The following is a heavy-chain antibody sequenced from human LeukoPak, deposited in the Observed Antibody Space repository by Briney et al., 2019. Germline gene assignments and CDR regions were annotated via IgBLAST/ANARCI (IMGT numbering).Heavy chain of an antibody. Sequence: PGGSLRLSCAASGFIFSDYAIHWVRQVPGKGLEWVAVIWNDGSNTYYGDSVKGLFTISRDNSKNTVYLQMNSLRAEDTAVYYCARDNAGLVKHLDAFDLWGQGTMVTVAS. V-gene: IGHV3-33*01. CDR2: IWNDGSNT. D-gene: IGHD1-26*01. CDR3: ARDNAGLVKHLDAFDL. J-gene: IGHJ3*01. CDR1: GFIFSDYA.